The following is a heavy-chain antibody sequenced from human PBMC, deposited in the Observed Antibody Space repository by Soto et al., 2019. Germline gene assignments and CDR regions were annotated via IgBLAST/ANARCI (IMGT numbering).Heavy chain of an antibody. V-gene: IGHV4-39*01. Sequence: SETLSLTCIVSVESISSSSYYWGWILQPPGKGLEWIGSIYYSGRTYYNPSFKSRVTTSIDTSKNQFSLKLSSVTATDTAVYYCARQRTTVVTQAYFDHWGQGALVTVSS. CDR2: IYYSGRT. D-gene: IGHD2-21*02. J-gene: IGHJ4*02. CDR1: VESISSSSYY. CDR3: ARQRTTVVTQAYFDH.